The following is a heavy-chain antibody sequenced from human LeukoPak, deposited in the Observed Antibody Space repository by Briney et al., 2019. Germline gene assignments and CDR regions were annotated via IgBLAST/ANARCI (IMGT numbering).Heavy chain of an antibody. Sequence: ASVKVSCKASGYTFTSYGISWVRQAPGQGLEWMGWISAYNGNTNYAQKLQGRVTMTTDTSTSTAYMELRSLRSDDTAVYYCARDYHGGKAYYYYMDVWGKGTTVTISS. D-gene: IGHD4-23*01. CDR3: ARDYHGGKAYYYYMDV. J-gene: IGHJ6*03. CDR2: ISAYNGNT. CDR1: GYTFTSYG. V-gene: IGHV1-18*01.